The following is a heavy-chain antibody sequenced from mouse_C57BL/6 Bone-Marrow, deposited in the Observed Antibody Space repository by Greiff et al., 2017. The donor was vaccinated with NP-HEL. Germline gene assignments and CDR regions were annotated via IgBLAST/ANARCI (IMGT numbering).Heavy chain of an antibody. J-gene: IGHJ3*01. V-gene: IGHV5-12*01. CDR2: ISNGGGST. CDR3: ARRFAY. Sequence: EVQLVESGGGLVQPGGSLKLSCAASGFTFSDYYMYWVRQTPEKRLEWVAYISNGGGSTYYPDTVKGRFTISRDNAKNTLYLQMSRLKSEDTAMYYCARRFAYWGQGTLVTVSA. CDR1: GFTFSDYY.